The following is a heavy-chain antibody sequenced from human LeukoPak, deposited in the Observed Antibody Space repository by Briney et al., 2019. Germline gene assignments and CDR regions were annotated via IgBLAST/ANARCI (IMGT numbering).Heavy chain of an antibody. CDR1: GFSLSTSGVG. CDR2: IYWDDDK. CDR3: ARVVPAAMYFDY. V-gene: IGHV2-5*02. D-gene: IGHD2-2*01. Sequence: SGLTLVNPTQTLTLTCTFSGFSLSTSGVGVGWIRQPPGKALEWLALIYWDDDKRYSPSLKSRLTITKDTSKNQVVLTMTNMDPVDTATYYCARVVPAAMYFDYWGQGTLVTVSS. J-gene: IGHJ4*02.